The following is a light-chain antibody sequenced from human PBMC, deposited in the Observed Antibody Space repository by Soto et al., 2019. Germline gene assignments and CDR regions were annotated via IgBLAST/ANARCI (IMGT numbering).Light chain of an antibody. Sequence: DIVMTQSPDSLAVSLGERATINCKSSQSVLCSSNNKNYLAWYQQRPGQPPKLLIYWASTRESGVPDRFSGSGSGTHFTLTITSLQAEDVAVYYCQQYESTPPTFGQGTKLEIK. V-gene: IGKV4-1*01. CDR2: WAS. J-gene: IGKJ2*01. CDR1: QSVLCSSNNKNY. CDR3: QQYESTPPT.